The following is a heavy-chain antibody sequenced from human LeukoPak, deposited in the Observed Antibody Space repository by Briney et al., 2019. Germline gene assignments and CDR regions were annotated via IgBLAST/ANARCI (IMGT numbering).Heavy chain of an antibody. CDR1: GYTFTTYA. J-gene: IGHJ6*02. V-gene: IGHV7-4-1*02. D-gene: IGHD6-6*01. CDR2: ININTGNP. Sequence: ASVKVSCKASGYTFTTYAMNWVRQAPGQGLEWMGWININTGNPTYAQGFTGRFVFSLDTSVSTAYLQISSLKAEDTAVYYCARDQLAPGGNYGMDVWGQGTTVTVSS. CDR3: ARDQLAPGGNYGMDV.